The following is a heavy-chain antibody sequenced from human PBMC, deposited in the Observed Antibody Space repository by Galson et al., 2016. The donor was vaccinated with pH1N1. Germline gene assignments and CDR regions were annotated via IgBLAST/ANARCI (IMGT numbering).Heavy chain of an antibody. V-gene: IGHV3-20*04. D-gene: IGHD2-21*01. J-gene: IGHJ3*02. CDR2: ILWNGATR. Sequence: LRLSCAASGFTFNEYGMTWVRQAPGKGLEWVSGILWNGATREYADSVKGRFTISRDNAKKSLYLQMNSLRAEDTALYYCVRKAYGDALDMWGQATMVTVSS. CDR1: GFTFNEYG. CDR3: VRKAYGDALDM.